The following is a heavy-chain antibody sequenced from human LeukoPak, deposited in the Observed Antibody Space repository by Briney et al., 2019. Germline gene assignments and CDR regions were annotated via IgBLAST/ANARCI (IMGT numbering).Heavy chain of an antibody. CDR1: GGTFSSYA. J-gene: IGHJ4*02. CDR2: IIPIFGTA. D-gene: IGHD3-22*01. Sequence: SVKVSCKSSGGTFSSYAISWVRQAPGQGLEWMGGIIPIFGTANYAQKFQGRVTITADESTSTAYMELSSLRSEDTAVYYCARSPVIYDSSGYWYFDYWGQGTLVTVSS. V-gene: IGHV1-69*01. CDR3: ARSPVIYDSSGYWYFDY.